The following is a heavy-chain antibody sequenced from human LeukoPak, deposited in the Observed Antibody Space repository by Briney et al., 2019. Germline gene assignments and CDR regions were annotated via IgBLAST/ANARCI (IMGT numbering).Heavy chain of an antibody. D-gene: IGHD3-16*02. V-gene: IGHV3-49*03. Sequence: GGSLRLSCAASGFTFSDYYMSWIRQAPGKGLEWVGFIRSKAYGGTTEYAASVKGRFTISRDDSKSIAYLQMNSLKTEDTAVYYCTRVIDDYVWGSYLWGQGTLVTVSS. J-gene: IGHJ4*02. CDR1: GFTFSDYY. CDR2: IRSKAYGGTT. CDR3: TRVIDDYVWGSYL.